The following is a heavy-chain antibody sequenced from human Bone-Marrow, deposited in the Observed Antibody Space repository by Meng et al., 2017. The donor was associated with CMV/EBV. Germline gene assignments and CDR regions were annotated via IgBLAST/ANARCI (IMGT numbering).Heavy chain of an antibody. D-gene: IGHD2-2*02. CDR2: INSDGSST. CDR1: GFNFSSYW. J-gene: IGHJ6*01. CDR3: ARGGACSSTSCYTSPYGMAV. V-gene: IGHV3-74*01. Sequence: GGSLRLSCAASGFNFSSYWMHWVRQAPGKGLVWVSRINSDGSSTSYADSVKGRFTISRDNAKNTLYLQMNSLRAEDTAVYYCARGGACSSTSCYTSPYGMAVWGQGHTV.